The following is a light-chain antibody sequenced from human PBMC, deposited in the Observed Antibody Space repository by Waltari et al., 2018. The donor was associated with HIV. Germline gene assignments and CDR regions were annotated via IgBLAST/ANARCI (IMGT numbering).Light chain of an antibody. V-gene: IGLV2-8*01. CDR3: SSYGDSLRVL. CDR1: SSDIGAYDF. CDR2: EIT. Sequence: QSALTQPPSASGSLGQSVTISCTGSSSDIGAYDFVSWFQQHPHSAPKLLLYEITRLPSTVSARVSGSRSGNTAFLTVAGLQPDDEATYFCSSYGDSLRVLFGGGTNVTVL. J-gene: IGLJ3*02.